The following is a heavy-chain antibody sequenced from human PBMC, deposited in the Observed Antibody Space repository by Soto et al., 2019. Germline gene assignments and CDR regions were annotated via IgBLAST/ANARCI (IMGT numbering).Heavy chain of an antibody. CDR3: ARDIGGYYYYGMDV. V-gene: IGHV4-59*01. CDR2: IYYSGST. J-gene: IGHJ6*02. CDR1: GGSISSYY. D-gene: IGHD1-26*01. Sequence: WETLSRTCTVSGGSISSYYWSWIRQPPGKGLEWIGYIYYSGSTNYNPSLKSRVTISVDTPKNQFSLKLSSVTAADTAVYYCARDIGGYYYYGMDVWGQGTTVTVSS.